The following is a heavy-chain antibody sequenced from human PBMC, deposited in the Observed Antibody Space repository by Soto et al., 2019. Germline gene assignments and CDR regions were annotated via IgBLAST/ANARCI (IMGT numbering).Heavy chain of an antibody. Sequence: LGESLKISCKGFGYSFTSYWIGWVRQMPGKGLEWMGIIYPGDSNTRYNPSFQGQVTISADKSINTAYLQWSSLKASDTAMYYCARRGPGYNYGYGGMDVWGQGTTVTVSS. V-gene: IGHV5-51*01. J-gene: IGHJ6*02. CDR1: GYSFTSYW. CDR3: ARRGPGYNYGYGGMDV. CDR2: IYPGDSNT. D-gene: IGHD5-18*01.